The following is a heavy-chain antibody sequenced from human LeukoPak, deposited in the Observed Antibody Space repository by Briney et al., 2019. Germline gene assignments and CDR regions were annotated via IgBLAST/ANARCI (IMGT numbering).Heavy chain of an antibody. CDR1: GGSFSGYY. V-gene: IGHV4-34*01. D-gene: IGHD3-22*01. J-gene: IGHJ4*02. Sequence: SETLSLTCAVYGGSFSGYYWSWIRQPPGKGLEWIGEINHSGSTNYNPSLKSRVTISVDTSKNQFSLKLSSVTAADTAVYYCARGLGKIGSGYYYFDYWGQGTLVTVSS. CDR3: ARGLGKIGSGYYYFDY. CDR2: INHSGST.